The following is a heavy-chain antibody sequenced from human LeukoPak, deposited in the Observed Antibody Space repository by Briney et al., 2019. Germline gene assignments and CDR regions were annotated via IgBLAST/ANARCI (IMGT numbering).Heavy chain of an antibody. CDR1: GYTFTGYY. J-gene: IGHJ3*02. CDR3: ARVVKVATDAFDI. CDR2: INPSSGGT. Sequence: ASVKVSCKASGYTFTGYYMHWVRQAPGQGLEWMGWINPSSGGTNYAQKFQGRVTMTRDTSISTAYMELSRLRSDDTAVYYCARVVKVATDAFDIWGQGTMVTVSS. V-gene: IGHV1-2*02. D-gene: IGHD2-15*01.